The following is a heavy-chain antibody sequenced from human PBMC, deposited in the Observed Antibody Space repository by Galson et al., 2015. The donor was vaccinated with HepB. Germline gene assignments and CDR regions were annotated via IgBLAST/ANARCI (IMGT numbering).Heavy chain of an antibody. Sequence: SLRLSCAASGFTFSSHWMNWVRQAPGKGLEWVANIRQDGSEKYYVDSVRGRFTVSRDNANDSLSLQMNYLGADDTAVYYCVRLSVDYGHTFDSWGQGTLVTVSS. CDR2: IRQDGSEK. D-gene: IGHD4-17*01. CDR1: GFTFSSHW. CDR3: VRLSVDYGHTFDS. V-gene: IGHV3-7*01. J-gene: IGHJ4*02.